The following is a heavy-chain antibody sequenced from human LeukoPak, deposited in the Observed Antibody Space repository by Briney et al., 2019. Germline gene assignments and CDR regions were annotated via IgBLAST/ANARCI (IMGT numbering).Heavy chain of an antibody. V-gene: IGHV4-59*01. CDR1: GGSISGYY. CDR3: ARDGRAGSLFAY. CDR2: ISYSGST. Sequence: SETLSLTCTVSGGSISGYYWSWIRQPPGKGLEWVGYISYSGSTNYNPSLKSRVTIPVDTSKNQFSLKLSSVTAADTAIYYCARDGRAGSLFAYWGQGTLVTASS. D-gene: IGHD3-10*01. J-gene: IGHJ4*02.